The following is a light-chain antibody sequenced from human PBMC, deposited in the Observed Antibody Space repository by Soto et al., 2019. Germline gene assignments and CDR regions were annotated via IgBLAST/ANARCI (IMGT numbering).Light chain of an antibody. V-gene: IGKV3-11*01. CDR2: EAS. CDR3: QQGSNWPPHT. Sequence: EIVLTQSPVTLSLSPGETATLSCRASQSVGTYLAWYQLKSCQAPGLLIYEASKRATCIPARFSGRGYATEFTLTISSIKPEDFAHYYCQQGSNWPPHTFGGGTKVEIK. CDR1: QSVGTY. J-gene: IGKJ4*01.